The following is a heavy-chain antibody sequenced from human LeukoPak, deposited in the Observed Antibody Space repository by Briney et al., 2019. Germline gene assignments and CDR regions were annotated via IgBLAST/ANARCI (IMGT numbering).Heavy chain of an antibody. D-gene: IGHD3-16*02. CDR3: ERGLQHHYDYLWGSYRTYYMDV. Sequence: GASVTVSCKHSGYTFTCYDINWLRQATGQGLEWMGWMNPNSGNTGYAQKFQGRVTITRNTSISTAYMELSSLRSEDTDAYYCERGLQHHYDYLWGSYRTYYMDVWGKGTTVTVSS. CDR1: GYTFTCYD. CDR2: MNPNSGNT. J-gene: IGHJ6*03. V-gene: IGHV1-8*03.